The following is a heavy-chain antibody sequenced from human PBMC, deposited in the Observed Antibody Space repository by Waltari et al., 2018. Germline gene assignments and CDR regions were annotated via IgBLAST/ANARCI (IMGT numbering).Heavy chain of an antibody. CDR1: GGSISSGSYY. D-gene: IGHD5-18*01. CDR3: AREGGYSLKY. Sequence: QVQLQESGPGLVKPSQTLSLTCTVSGGSISSGSYYWSWIRQPAGKGLEWIGRIYTSGSTNYNPSLKSRVTISVDTSKNQFSLKLSSVTAADTAVYYCAREGGYSLKYWGQGTLVTVSS. V-gene: IGHV4-61*02. J-gene: IGHJ4*02. CDR2: IYTSGST.